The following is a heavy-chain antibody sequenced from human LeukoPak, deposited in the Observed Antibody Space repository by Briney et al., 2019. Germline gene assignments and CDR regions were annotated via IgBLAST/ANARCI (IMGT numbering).Heavy chain of an antibody. D-gene: IGHD5-18*01. CDR3: ARVRPRGYSPGGAFDI. CDR1: GFTFSSYG. Sequence: AGGSLRLSCAASGFTFSSYGMHWVRQAPGKGLEWVAVIWYDGSNKYYADSVKGRFTISRDNSKNTLYLQMNSLRAEDTAVYYCARVRPRGYSPGGAFDIWGQGTMVTVSS. J-gene: IGHJ3*02. CDR2: IWYDGSNK. V-gene: IGHV3-33*01.